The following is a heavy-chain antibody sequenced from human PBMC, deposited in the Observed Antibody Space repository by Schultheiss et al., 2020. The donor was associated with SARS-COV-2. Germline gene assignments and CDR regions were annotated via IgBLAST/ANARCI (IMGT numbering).Heavy chain of an antibody. CDR3: ARLPLYGSGSPSGDY. D-gene: IGHD3-10*01. CDR1: GGSISSYY. V-gene: IGHV4-59*04. CDR2: IYYSGST. Sequence: SQTLSLTCTVSGGSISSYYWSWIRQPPGKGLEWIGYIYYSGSTYYNPSLKSRVTMSVDTSKNQFSLKLSSVTAADTAVYYCARLPLYGSGSPSGDYWGQGTLVTVSS. J-gene: IGHJ4*02.